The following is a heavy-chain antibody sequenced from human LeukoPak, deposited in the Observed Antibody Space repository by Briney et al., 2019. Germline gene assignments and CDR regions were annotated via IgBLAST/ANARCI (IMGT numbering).Heavy chain of an antibody. CDR2: MYFGGSS. Sequence: SETLSLTCTVSGGSISSYYWSWIRQPPGKGLEWIGYMYFGGSSNYNPSLKSRVTISEDTSKNQFSLKVSTVTAADTAVYYCARYDGSAFGLDYWGLGTLVTVSS. D-gene: IGHD3-22*01. V-gene: IGHV4-4*08. CDR1: GGSISSYY. CDR3: ARYDGSAFGLDY. J-gene: IGHJ4*02.